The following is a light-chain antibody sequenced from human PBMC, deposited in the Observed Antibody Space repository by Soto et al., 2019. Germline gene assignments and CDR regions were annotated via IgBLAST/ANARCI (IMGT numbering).Light chain of an antibody. Sequence: QSVLTQPPSASGSPGQSVTISCTGSSSDVGGYEHVAWYQQYSGQAPKLLIYEVSKRPSGVPDRFSGSKTGDTASLTVSGLQAADEADYYCTSYAGNNNYVFGTGTKSPS. CDR2: EVS. CDR1: SSDVGGYEH. CDR3: TSYAGNNNYV. J-gene: IGLJ1*01. V-gene: IGLV2-8*01.